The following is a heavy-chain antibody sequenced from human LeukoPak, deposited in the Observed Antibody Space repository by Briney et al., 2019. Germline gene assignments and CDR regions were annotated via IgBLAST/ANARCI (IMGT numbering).Heavy chain of an antibody. CDR3: ARSGSTTHCGGDCYLAQGHYYGMDV. CDR1: GYTFTSYY. CDR2: INPSGGST. V-gene: IGHV1-46*01. D-gene: IGHD2-21*02. Sequence: ASVKVSCKASGYTFTSYYMHWVRQAPGQGLEWMGIINPSGGSTSYAQKFQGRVTMTRDTSTSTVYMELSSLRSEDTAVYYCARSGSTTHCGGDCYLAQGHYYGMDVWGQGTTVTVSS. J-gene: IGHJ6*02.